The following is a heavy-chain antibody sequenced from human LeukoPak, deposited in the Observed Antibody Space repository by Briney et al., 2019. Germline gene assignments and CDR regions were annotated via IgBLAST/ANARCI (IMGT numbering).Heavy chain of an antibody. CDR2: IFYTGST. Sequence: PSETLSLTCTVSGGSISSSNYYWGWIRQPPGKGLEWIRSIFYTGSTYYNPSLKSRVTVSVDTSKNQFSLKLNSVTAADTAVYYCARLTMVRGVDCWGQGTLVTVSS. J-gene: IGHJ4*02. CDR3: ARLTMVRGVDC. V-gene: IGHV4-39*01. CDR1: GGSISSSNYY. D-gene: IGHD3-10*01.